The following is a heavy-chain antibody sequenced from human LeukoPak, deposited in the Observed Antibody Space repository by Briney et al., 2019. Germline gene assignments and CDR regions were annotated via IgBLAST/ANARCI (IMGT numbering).Heavy chain of an antibody. D-gene: IGHD6-19*01. V-gene: IGHV4-39*01. CDR2: IYYSGST. J-gene: IGHJ4*02. CDR3: ARRRKSFIKSSGGLYYFDY. CDR1: GGSISSSSYY. Sequence: SETLSLTCTVSGGSISSSSYYWGWIRQPPGKGLEWIGSIYYSGSTYYNPSLKSRVTISVDTSKTQFSLKLSSVTAAGTAVYYCARRRKSFIKSSGGLYYFDYWGQGTLVTVSS.